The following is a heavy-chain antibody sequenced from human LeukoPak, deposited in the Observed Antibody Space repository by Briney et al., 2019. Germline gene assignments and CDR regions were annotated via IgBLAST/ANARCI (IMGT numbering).Heavy chain of an antibody. D-gene: IGHD3-22*01. CDR3: ARESDSSGCAFDI. CDR1: GGSFSGYY. J-gene: IGHJ3*02. CDR2: INHSGST. V-gene: IGHV4-34*01. Sequence: PSETLSLTCAVYGGSFSGYYWSWIRQPPGKGLEWIGEINHSGSTNYNPSLKSRVTISVDTSKNQFSLKLSSVTAADTAVYYCARESDSSGCAFDIWGQGTMVTVSS.